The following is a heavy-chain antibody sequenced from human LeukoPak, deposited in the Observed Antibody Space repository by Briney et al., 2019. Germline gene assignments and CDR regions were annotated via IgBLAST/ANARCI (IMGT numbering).Heavy chain of an antibody. CDR1: GYTFTGYY. V-gene: IGHV1-2*02. J-gene: IGHJ3*02. D-gene: IGHD5-12*01. Sequence: ASVKVSCKASGYTFTGYYMHWVRQAPGQGLEWMGWINPNSGGTNYAQKFQGRVTMTRGTSISTAYMELSRLRSDDTAVYYCAREGATSNAFDIWGQGTMVTVSS. CDR2: INPNSGGT. CDR3: AREGATSNAFDI.